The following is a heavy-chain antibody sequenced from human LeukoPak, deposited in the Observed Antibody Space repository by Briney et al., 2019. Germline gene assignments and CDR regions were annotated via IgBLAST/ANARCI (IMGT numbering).Heavy chain of an antibody. CDR1: GLTFSNNW. CDR2: IKQDGSEK. D-gene: IGHD3-16*01. Sequence: GGSMRLSCAASGLTFSNNWMDWVRQAPGKGLEWVANIKQDGSEKNYVDSVKGRFIISRDNAKNSLYLQMNTLRADDTAVYYCARDGFGTGSNWGQGTLVTVSS. V-gene: IGHV3-7*03. J-gene: IGHJ4*02. CDR3: ARDGFGTGSN.